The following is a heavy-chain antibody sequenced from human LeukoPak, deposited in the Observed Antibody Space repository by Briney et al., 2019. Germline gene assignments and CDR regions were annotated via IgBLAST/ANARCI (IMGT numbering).Heavy chain of an antibody. Sequence: GESLKISCKGSGYSFTSYWIGWVRQMPGKGLEWMGIIYPGDSDTRYSPSFQGQVTISADKSISTAYLQWSSLKASDTAMYYCARRLGPGRGGYYYYHMDVWGKGTTVTVSS. D-gene: IGHD3-16*01. CDR1: GYSFTSYW. V-gene: IGHV5-51*01. J-gene: IGHJ6*03. CDR2: IYPGDSDT. CDR3: ARRLGPGRGGYYYYHMDV.